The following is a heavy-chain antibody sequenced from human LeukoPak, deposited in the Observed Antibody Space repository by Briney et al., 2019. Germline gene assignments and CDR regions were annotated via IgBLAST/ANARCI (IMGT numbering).Heavy chain of an antibody. D-gene: IGHD3-9*01. CDR3: ARDTRYFDWLLVGFDY. CDR1: GFTFSDYY. CDR2: ISSSGSTI. Sequence: PGGSLRLSCAASGFTFSDYYMSWIRQAPGKGLEWVSYISSSGSTIYYADSVKGRFTISRDNAKNSLYLQMNSLRAEDTAVYYCARDTRYFDWLLVGFDYWGQGTLVTVSS. V-gene: IGHV3-11*01. J-gene: IGHJ4*02.